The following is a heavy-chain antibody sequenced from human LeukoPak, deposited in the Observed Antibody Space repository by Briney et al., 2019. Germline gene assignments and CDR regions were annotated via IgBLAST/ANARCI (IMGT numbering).Heavy chain of an antibody. Sequence: ASVKVSCKASGYTFSNYAISWVRQAPGQGLEWMGWISAYNGDTNFAQKFQGRVTLTTDTSTSTAYMELRSLRSDDTAVYYCARAPQQLTSRVDFWGQGTLVTVSS. D-gene: IGHD6-13*01. J-gene: IGHJ4*02. CDR1: GYTFSNYA. V-gene: IGHV1-18*01. CDR2: ISAYNGDT. CDR3: ARAPQQLTSRVDF.